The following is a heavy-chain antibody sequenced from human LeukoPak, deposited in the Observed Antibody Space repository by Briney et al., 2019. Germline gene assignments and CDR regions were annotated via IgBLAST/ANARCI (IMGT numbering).Heavy chain of an antibody. D-gene: IGHD3-22*01. J-gene: IGHJ3*02. CDR2: IYYSGST. CDR1: GGSISSYY. V-gene: IGHV4-59*12. CDR3: ARAIHYYDSSGYPDAFDI. Sequence: SETLSLTCTVSGGSISSYYGSWVRQPPGKGLKWIGDIYYSGSTNYNPSLKSRVTISVDTSKIQFSLKLSSVTAADTAVYYCARAIHYYDSSGYPDAFDIWGQGTMVTVSS.